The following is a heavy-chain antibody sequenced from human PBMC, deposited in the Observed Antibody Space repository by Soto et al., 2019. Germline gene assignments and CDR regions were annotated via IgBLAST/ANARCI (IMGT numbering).Heavy chain of an antibody. J-gene: IGHJ6*02. CDR3: AKDPSKNSGWYPPWYYGMDV. CDR2: ISYDGSNK. D-gene: IGHD6-19*01. CDR1: GFTFSSYG. V-gene: IGHV3-30*18. Sequence: GGSLRLSCAASGFTFSSYGMHWVRQAPGKGLEWVAVISYDGSNKYYADSVKGRFTISRDNSKNTLYRQMNSLRAEDTAVYYCAKDPSKNSGWYPPWYYGMDVWGQGTTVTVSS.